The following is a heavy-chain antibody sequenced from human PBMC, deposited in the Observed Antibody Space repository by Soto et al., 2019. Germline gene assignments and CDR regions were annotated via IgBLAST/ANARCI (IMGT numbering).Heavy chain of an antibody. CDR1: GGSFSGYY. J-gene: IGHJ4*02. D-gene: IGHD7-27*01. V-gene: IGHV4-34*01. CDR2: INHSGST. CDR3: ARGWGRISDY. Sequence: QVQLQQWGAGLLKPSETLSLTCAVYGGSFSGYYWSWIRQPPGKGLEWIGEINHSGSTNYNPSLKSRVTISVDTSKNQFSLKLSSVTAADTAVYYCARGWGRISDYWGQGALGAVSS.